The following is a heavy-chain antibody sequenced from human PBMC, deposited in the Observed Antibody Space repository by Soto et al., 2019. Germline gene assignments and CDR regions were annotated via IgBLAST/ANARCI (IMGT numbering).Heavy chain of an antibody. V-gene: IGHV1-18*01. CDR2: ISAYNGNT. J-gene: IGHJ6*02. CDR3: ARGVAVAYYYYYGMDV. CDR1: GGTFSSYA. Sequence: ASVKVSCKASGGTFSSYAISWVRQAPGQGLEWMGWISAYNGNTNYAQKLQGRVTMTTDTSTSTAYMELRSLRSDDTAVYYCARGVAVAYYYYYGMDVWGQGTTVTVSS. D-gene: IGHD6-19*01.